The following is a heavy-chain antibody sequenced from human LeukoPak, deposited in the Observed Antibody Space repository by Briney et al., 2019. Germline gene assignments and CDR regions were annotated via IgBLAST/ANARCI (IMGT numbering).Heavy chain of an antibody. CDR2: IYYNGNT. J-gene: IGHJ6*02. CDR1: GGSISSSSYY. CDR3: ARGRSNYYGMDV. D-gene: IGHD1-26*01. Sequence: SETLSLTCTVSGGSISSSSYYWNWIRRPPGKGLEWIGYIYYNGNTNYSPSLKSRVTMSVDTSKNLFSLKVSSVTAADTAVYYCARGRSNYYGMDVWGQGTTVTVTS. V-gene: IGHV4-61*01.